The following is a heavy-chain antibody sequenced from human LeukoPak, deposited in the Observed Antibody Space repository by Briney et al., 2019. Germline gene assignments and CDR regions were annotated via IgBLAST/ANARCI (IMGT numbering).Heavy chain of an antibody. CDR2: MKQDGSET. CDR3: ARVGVGGTTPYYYYMDV. V-gene: IGHV3-7*03. D-gene: IGHD4-23*01. J-gene: IGHJ6*03. CDR1: GFTFSNYW. Sequence: GGSLRLSCAASGFTFSNYWMRWVRQAPGKGLEWVANMKQDGSETYYVDSVRGRFTISRDNAKNSLYLQMNSLRAEDTALYYCARVGVGGTTPYYYYMDVWGKGTTVTVSS.